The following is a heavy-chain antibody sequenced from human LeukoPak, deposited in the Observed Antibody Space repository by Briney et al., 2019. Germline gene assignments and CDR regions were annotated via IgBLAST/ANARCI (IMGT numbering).Heavy chain of an antibody. D-gene: IGHD6-19*01. Sequence: GGSLRLSCAASGFTFSSYGMHWVRQAPGKGLEWVAVISYDGSNKYYADSVKGRFTISRDNSKNTLYLQMNSLRAEDTAVYYCAKEYIAVAGTWDDWGQGTLVTVSS. J-gene: IGHJ4*02. CDR3: AKEYIAVAGTWDD. V-gene: IGHV3-30*18. CDR2: ISYDGSNK. CDR1: GFTFSSYG.